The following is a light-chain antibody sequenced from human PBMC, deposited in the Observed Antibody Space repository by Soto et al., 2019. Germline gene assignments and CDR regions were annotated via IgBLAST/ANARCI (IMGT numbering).Light chain of an antibody. CDR3: QQYGSSPPRT. CDR2: GAS. V-gene: IGKV3-20*01. J-gene: IGKJ1*01. CDR1: QSVSSSY. Sequence: EIVLTQSPGTLSLSPGEIATLSFSASQSVSSSYLAWYQQKPGQAPRLLIYGASSRATGIPDRFSGSGSGTDFTLTISRLEPEDFAVYYCQQYGSSPPRTFGQGTKVDIK.